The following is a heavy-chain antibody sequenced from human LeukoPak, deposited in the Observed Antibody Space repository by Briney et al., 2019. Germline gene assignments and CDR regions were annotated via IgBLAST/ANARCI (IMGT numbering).Heavy chain of an antibody. CDR2: SNPKSGGT. Sequence: ASVTVSCKASGYTFTDYYVHWVRQVPGQGFEWMGWSNPKSGGTNYAQRFQGRVTMTRDTSISTVYMELRRLRVDDTAVYYCARDFDTSGYYAGQWGQGTLVTVSS. V-gene: IGHV1-2*02. CDR3: ARDFDTSGYYAGQ. CDR1: GYTFTDYY. J-gene: IGHJ4*02. D-gene: IGHD3-22*01.